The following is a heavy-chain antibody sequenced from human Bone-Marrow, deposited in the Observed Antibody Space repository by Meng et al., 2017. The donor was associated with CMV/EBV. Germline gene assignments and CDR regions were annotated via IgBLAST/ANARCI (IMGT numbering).Heavy chain of an antibody. CDR1: GFTVSSIY. CDR2: IYFGGGT. V-gene: IGHV3-66*02. CDR3: LPDIVLVPVSY. J-gene: IGHJ4*02. Sequence: GESLKISCVASGFTVSSIYMTWFRQASGKGPEWVSVIYFGGGTYHADSVKGRFTISTDNSKNTLYLQMNNLRPEDTAVYYCLPDIVLVPVSYSGQGTLVTVSS. D-gene: IGHD2-2*01.